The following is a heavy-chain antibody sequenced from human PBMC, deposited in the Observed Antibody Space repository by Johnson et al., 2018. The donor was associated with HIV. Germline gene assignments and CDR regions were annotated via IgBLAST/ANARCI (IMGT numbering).Heavy chain of an antibody. D-gene: IGHD6-13*01. CDR2: ISYDGSNK. Sequence: QVLLVESGGSVVRPGESLRLSCAASGFTFSSYAMHWVRQAPGKGLEWVAVISYDGSNKYYADSVKGRFTISRDNSKNTLYLQMNSLRAEDTAVYYCARSYSSLDAFDIWGQGTMVTVSS. V-gene: IGHV3-30*04. CDR1: GFTFSSYA. J-gene: IGHJ3*02. CDR3: ARSYSSLDAFDI.